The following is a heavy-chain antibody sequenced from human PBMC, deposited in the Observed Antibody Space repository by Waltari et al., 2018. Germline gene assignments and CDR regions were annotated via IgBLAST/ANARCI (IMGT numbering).Heavy chain of an antibody. J-gene: IGHJ4*02. CDR3: AKDAFGNTYLDF. Sequence: QVNVVESGGAVVQLGGSRRLSCATSGCTFSNFGMHGVGQAPGKGLGWVALIWLDGSAKFYAYFVRCRFNISRANSARSLYLDMDSLGLDDTAMYYCAKDAFGNTYLDFWGQGTLVTVSS. V-gene: IGHV3-30*02. CDR1: GCTFSNFG. D-gene: IGHD2-2*02. CDR2: IWLDGSAK.